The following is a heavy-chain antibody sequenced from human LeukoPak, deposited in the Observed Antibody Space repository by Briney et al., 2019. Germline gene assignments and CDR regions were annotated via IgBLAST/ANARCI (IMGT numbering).Heavy chain of an antibody. V-gene: IGHV3-30-3*01. D-gene: IGHD3-22*01. CDR3: ARSYTNYYDSSGYYYNYGMDV. J-gene: IGHJ6*02. CDR2: ISYDGSNK. CDR1: RFTFSNYA. Sequence: PGRSLRLPCAASRFTFSNYAMHWVRQAPGKGLEGVGVISYDGSNKYYADSVKGRFTISRDNSRNTVYMEMNRLGAEDTAVYYCARSYTNYYDSSGYYYNYGMDVWGQGTTVTVSS.